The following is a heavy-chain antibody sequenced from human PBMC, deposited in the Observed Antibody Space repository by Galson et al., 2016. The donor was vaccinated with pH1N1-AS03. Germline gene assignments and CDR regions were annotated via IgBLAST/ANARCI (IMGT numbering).Heavy chain of an antibody. CDR2: INYVGTS. D-gene: IGHD3-16*01. J-gene: IGHJ4*02. CDR3: ARVDLGSGFDF. V-gene: IGHV4-34*01. CDR1: GGSLKGFY. Sequence: CDVYGGSLKGFYWTWIRQPPGRGLEWIGQINYVGTSDYNPSLSSRVSFSVDTSNNRFSLNLTSVTAADTAVYYCARVDLGSGFDFWGQGALVSVST.